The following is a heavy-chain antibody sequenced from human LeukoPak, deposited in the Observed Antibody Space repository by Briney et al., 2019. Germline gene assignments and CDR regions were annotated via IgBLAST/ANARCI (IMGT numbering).Heavy chain of an antibody. CDR2: IYYSGST. CDR1: GGSVSSGSYY. D-gene: IGHD6-19*01. J-gene: IGHJ4*02. V-gene: IGHV4-61*01. CDR3: ARDRYSRGCVDY. Sequence: SETLSLTCTVSGGSVSSGSYYWSWIRQPPGKGLEWIGYIYYSGSTNYNPSLKSRVAISVDTSKNQFSLKLSSVTAADTAVYYCARDRYSRGCVDYWGQGTLVTVSS.